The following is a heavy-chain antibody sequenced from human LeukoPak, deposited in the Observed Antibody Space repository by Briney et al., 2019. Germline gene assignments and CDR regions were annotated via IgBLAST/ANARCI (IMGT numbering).Heavy chain of an antibody. J-gene: IGHJ4*02. CDR3: ARAGIFSSSYGISWDY. D-gene: IGHD6-6*01. CDR1: GFTFSSYW. CDR2: IKQDESGK. Sequence: GGSLRLSCAASGFTFSSYWMSWVRQAPGKGLEWVANIKQDESGKYYVDSVKGRFTISRDNAKNSLFLQMNSLRAEDTAVYYCARAGIFSSSYGISWDYWGQGALVAVSS. V-gene: IGHV3-7*01.